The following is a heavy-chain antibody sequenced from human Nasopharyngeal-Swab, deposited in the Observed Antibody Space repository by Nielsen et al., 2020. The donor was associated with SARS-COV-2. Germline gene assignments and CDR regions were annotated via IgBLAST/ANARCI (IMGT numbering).Heavy chain of an antibody. CDR3: ARGLSSYSSSTRWFDP. V-gene: IGHV4-34*01. CDR2: INHSGST. CDR1: GGSFSGYY. D-gene: IGHD6-13*01. J-gene: IGHJ5*02. Sequence: SETLSLTCAVYGGSFSGYYWSWIRQPPGKGLEWIGEINHSGSTNYNPSLKSRVTISVDTSKNQSSLKLSSVTAADTAVYYCARGLSSYSSSTRWFDPWGQGTLVTVSS.